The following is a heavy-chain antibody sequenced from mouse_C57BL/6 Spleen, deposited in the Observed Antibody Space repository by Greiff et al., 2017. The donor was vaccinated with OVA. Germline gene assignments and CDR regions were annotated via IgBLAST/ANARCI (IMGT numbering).Heavy chain of an antibody. Sequence: QVHVKQPGAELVKPGASVKMSCKASGYTFTSYWITWVKQRPGQGLEWIGDIYPGSGSTNYNEKFKSKATLTVDTSSSTAYMQLSSLTSEDSAVYYCARDSRYAVDYLGQGTSVTVSS. CDR1: GYTFTSYW. D-gene: IGHD1-1*01. CDR3: ARDSRYAVDY. J-gene: IGHJ4*01. CDR2: IYPGSGST. V-gene: IGHV1-55*01.